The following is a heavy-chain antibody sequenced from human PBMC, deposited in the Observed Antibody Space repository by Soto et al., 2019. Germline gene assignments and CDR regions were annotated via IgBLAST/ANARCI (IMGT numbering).Heavy chain of an antibody. CDR1: GFTFSSYS. Sequence: GGSLRLSCAASGFTFSSYSMNWVRQAPGKGLEWVSSISSSSSYIYYADSVKGRFTISRDNAKNSLYLQMNSLRAEDTAVYYCARDRKMATIMYYYYGMDVWGQGTTVTVSS. D-gene: IGHD5-12*01. CDR3: ARDRKMATIMYYYYGMDV. CDR2: ISSSSSYI. V-gene: IGHV3-21*01. J-gene: IGHJ6*02.